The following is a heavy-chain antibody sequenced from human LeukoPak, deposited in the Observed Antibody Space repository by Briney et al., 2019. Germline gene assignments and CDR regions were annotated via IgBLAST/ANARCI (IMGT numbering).Heavy chain of an antibody. D-gene: IGHD1-7*01. J-gene: IGHJ4*02. CDR2: SHPGDGKI. Sequence: ASVKVSCKVSGYTLTDLSMHWVRQTPGKGLEWMGGSHPGDGKIIYAQNLHGRLTMTEDTSTDTAYMQLRSLSSEDTAVYYCATDPRFDWNYGGGYWGQGTLVAVSS. CDR1: GYTLTDLS. CDR3: ATDPRFDWNYGGGY. V-gene: IGHV1-24*01.